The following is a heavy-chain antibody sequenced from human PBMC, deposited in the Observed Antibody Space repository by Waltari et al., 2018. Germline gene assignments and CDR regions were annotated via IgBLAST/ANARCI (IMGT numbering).Heavy chain of an antibody. Sequence: QLQLQESGPGLVKPSETLSLTCTVSGVPISSRSYYWGWIRQPPGKGLEWIGNIDYSGSTYYNPSLKGRVTISVDTSKNQFSLKLTSVTAADAAVYYCARHVGHTAKDYWGQGTLVTVSS. V-gene: IGHV4-39*01. D-gene: IGHD5-18*01. CDR1: GVPISSRSYY. J-gene: IGHJ4*02. CDR3: ARHVGHTAKDY. CDR2: IDYSGST.